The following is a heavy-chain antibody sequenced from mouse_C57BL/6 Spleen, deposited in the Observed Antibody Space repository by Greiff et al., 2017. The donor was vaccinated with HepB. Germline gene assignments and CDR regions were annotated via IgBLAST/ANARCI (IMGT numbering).Heavy chain of an antibody. D-gene: IGHD3-2*02. V-gene: IGHV5-17*01. J-gene: IGHJ4*01. CDR2: ISSGSSTI. CDR1: GFTFSDYG. Sequence: EVKLMESGGGLVKPGGSLKLSCAASGFTFSDYGMHWVRQAPEKGLEWVAYISSGSSTIYYADTVKGRFTISRDNAKNTLFLQMTSLRSEDTAMYYCARRRTAQARAMDYWGQGTSVTVSS. CDR3: ARRRTAQARAMDY.